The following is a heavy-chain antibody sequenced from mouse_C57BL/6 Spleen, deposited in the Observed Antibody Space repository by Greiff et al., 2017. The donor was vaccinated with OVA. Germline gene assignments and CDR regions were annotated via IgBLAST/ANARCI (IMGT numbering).Heavy chain of an antibody. Sequence: VQVVESGPELVKPGASVKISCKASGYAFSSSWMNWVKQRPGKGLEWIGRIYPGDGDTNYNGKFKGKATLTADKSSSTAYMQLSSLTSEDSAVYFCARGNYRDYWGQGTTLTVSS. CDR1: GYAFSSSW. D-gene: IGHD2-1*01. CDR2: IYPGDGDT. J-gene: IGHJ2*01. CDR3: ARGNYRDY. V-gene: IGHV1-82*01.